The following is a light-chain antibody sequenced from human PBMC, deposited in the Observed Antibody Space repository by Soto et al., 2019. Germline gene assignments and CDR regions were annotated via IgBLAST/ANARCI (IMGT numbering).Light chain of an antibody. CDR3: QQYNNWPLT. J-gene: IGKJ4*01. CDR2: WAS. Sequence: DIVMTQSPDSLAVSLGERATINCKSSQSVLHRSNSKTCLVWYQQKPGQPPKQLIYWASTRESGVPDRFSGSGSGTDFTLTISSLQAEDVAVYYCQQYNNWPLTFGGGTTVEIK. V-gene: IGKV4-1*01. CDR1: QSVLHRSNSKTC.